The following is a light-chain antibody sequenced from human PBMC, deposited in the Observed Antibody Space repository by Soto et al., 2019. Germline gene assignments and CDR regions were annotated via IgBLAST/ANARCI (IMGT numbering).Light chain of an antibody. CDR3: QSTGPSDSSVV. V-gene: IGLV3-25*02. CDR1: ALPKQY. Sequence: SYELTQPPSLSVSPGQTAKITCSGGALPKQYVHWHQQRPGQAPVVVIYKDTERPSGIPERFSGSTSGTTVTLTISGVQADDEAVYYCQSTGPSDSSVVFGEGTKLTVL. J-gene: IGLJ2*01. CDR2: KDT.